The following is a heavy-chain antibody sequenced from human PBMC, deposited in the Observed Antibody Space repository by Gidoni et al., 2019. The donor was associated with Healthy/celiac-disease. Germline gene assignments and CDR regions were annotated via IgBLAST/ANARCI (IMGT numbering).Heavy chain of an antibody. J-gene: IGHJ4*02. Sequence: QVQLVESGGGVVQPGRSLRPPCSASGFTFSTYAMHWVRQAPGKGLEWVAVISYDGSNKYYADSVKGRFTISRDNSKNTLYLQMNSLRAEDTAVYYCAKDSLLDFWSGSPFDYWGQGTLVTVSS. D-gene: IGHD3-3*01. CDR1: GFTFSTYA. V-gene: IGHV3-30*04. CDR2: ISYDGSNK. CDR3: AKDSLLDFWSGSPFDY.